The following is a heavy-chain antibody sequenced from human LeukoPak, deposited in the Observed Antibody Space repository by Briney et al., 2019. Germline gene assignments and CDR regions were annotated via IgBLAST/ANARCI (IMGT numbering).Heavy chain of an antibody. J-gene: IGHJ3*02. CDR2: ITPNSGGA. Sequence: GASVKVSCKASGYTFAAYYIHWVRLAPGQGLEWMGWITPNSGGAKYAQTFRGRVTMAWDTSISTAYMELSRLTSDDTAVYYCARDRADNWDRSGYYPDAFDIWGQRTMVTVS. CDR3: ARDRADNWDRSGYYPDAFDI. D-gene: IGHD3-22*01. V-gene: IGHV1-2*02. CDR1: GYTFAAYY.